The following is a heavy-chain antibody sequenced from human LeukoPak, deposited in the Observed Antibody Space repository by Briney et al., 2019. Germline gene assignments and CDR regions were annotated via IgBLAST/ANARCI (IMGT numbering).Heavy chain of an antibody. V-gene: IGHV4-39*01. CDR3: ARLRFDFWSGYTPPYFDY. Sequence: SETLPLTRTVSGGSIRSSSYSWGWIRQPPGKGLEWIGSIYYSGTTYYNPSLTTRVTISVDTSKLQFSLKLSSVAATDTAVYFCARLRFDFWSGYTPPYFDYWGQGTLVTVSS. J-gene: IGHJ4*02. D-gene: IGHD3-3*01. CDR1: GGSIRSSSYS. CDR2: IYYSGTT.